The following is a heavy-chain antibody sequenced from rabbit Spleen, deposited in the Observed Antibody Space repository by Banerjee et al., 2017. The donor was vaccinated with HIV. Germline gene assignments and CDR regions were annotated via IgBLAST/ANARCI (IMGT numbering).Heavy chain of an antibody. CDR1: GLSFSSSYW. D-gene: IGHD4-1*01. Sequence: EESGGDLVKPEGSLTLTCTASGLSFSSSYWICWVRQAPGKGLGWIACIAAGSGGTTYYANWAKGRFTISKTSSTTVTLQMTSLTAADTATYFCARDLTDAIGWNFGWWGPGTLVTVS. J-gene: IGHJ4*01. CDR2: IAAGSGGTT. CDR3: ARDLTDAIGWNFGW. V-gene: IGHV1S45*01.